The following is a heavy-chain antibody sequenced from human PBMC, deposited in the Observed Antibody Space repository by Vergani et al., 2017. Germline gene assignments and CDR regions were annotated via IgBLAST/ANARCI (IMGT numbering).Heavy chain of an antibody. V-gene: IGHV1-69*13. CDR1: ADPFSNFA. CDR2: LIPLFGTP. Sequence: QVQLVQSGAEVKKPGSSVKVSCKTPADPFSNFAISWVRQAPGQGLEWMGRLIPLFGTPKYAQKVKGRVTITADKSTSTVYMELTSLRSDDTAVYYCAGSGSSGWFEWYFDLWGRGTLVTVSS. D-gene: IGHD6-19*01. CDR3: AGSGSSGWFEWYFDL. J-gene: IGHJ2*01.